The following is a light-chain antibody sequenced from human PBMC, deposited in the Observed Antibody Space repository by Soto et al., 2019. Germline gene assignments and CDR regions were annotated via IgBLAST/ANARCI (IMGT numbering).Light chain of an antibody. Sequence: QSVLTQPPSASGTPGQRVTISCSGSTSNIGSNCVYWYQQLPGTAPKLLIYRNNQRPSGVPDRLSGSKSGTSASLAISGLRSEDEAAYVCAAWDDSLSGPLVFGTGTKRTVL. CDR2: RNN. V-gene: IGLV1-47*01. CDR3: AAWDDSLSGPLV. J-gene: IGLJ1*01. CDR1: TSNIGSNC.